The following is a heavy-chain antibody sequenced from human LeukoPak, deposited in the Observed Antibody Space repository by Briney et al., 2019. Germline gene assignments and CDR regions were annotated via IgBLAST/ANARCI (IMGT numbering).Heavy chain of an antibody. CDR3: VKHYDSRGSIFDY. Sequence: PGGSLRLSCAASGFTFSSHYMPWVRQAPGRAPEWVSAIPGDSRDTVYADSVKGRFTISRDNSKNTLYLQMNSLRAEDTAIYYCVKHYDSRGSIFDYWGQGTLVSVSS. J-gene: IGHJ4*02. D-gene: IGHD3-22*01. V-gene: IGHV3-23*01. CDR2: IPGDSRDT. CDR1: GFTFSSHY.